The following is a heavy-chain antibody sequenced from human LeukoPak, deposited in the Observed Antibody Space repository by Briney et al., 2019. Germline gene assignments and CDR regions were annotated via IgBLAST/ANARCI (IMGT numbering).Heavy chain of an antibody. CDR1: GFTFSSYA. D-gene: IGHD1-14*01. CDR2: ISGSGGST. CDR3: ATDPDDAFDI. Sequence: PGGSLRLSCAASGFTFSSYAMSWVRQAPGKGLEWVSVISGSGGSTYYADSVKGRFTISRDNSKNTLYLQMNSLRAEDTAVYYCATDPDDAFDIWGQGTMVTVSS. V-gene: IGHV3-23*01. J-gene: IGHJ3*02.